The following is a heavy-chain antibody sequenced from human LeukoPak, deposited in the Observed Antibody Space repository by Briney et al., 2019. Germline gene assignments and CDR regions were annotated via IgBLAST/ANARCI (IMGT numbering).Heavy chain of an antibody. CDR1: GFTLTNFA. V-gene: IGHV3-64*01. J-gene: IGHJ4*02. Sequence: PGGSLRLSCATSGFTLTNFAMHWVRQAPGKGLEYVSAMSSDGGTTYDANSVKGRFTMSRDKSKNAVYLQMGSLRPDDMAVYYCARGGSLSAYDSWGQGTLVTVSS. CDR3: ARGGSLSAYDS. CDR2: MSSDGGTT. D-gene: IGHD2/OR15-2a*01.